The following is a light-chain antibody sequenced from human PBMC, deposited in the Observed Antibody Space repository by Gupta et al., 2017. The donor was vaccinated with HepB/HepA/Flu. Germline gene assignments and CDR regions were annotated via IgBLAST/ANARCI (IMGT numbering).Light chain of an antibody. Sequence: EIVLTQSPATLYLYPGERATISCRASQSVNSYLTWYLQKPGQAPRLLIYDASNRATGIPARFSGSGSGTEFTLTISSLEPEDFAVYYCQQRGNCPFTFGHGTKVDI. CDR2: DAS. CDR1: QSVNSY. CDR3: QQRGNCPFT. J-gene: IGKJ3*01. V-gene: IGKV3-11*01.